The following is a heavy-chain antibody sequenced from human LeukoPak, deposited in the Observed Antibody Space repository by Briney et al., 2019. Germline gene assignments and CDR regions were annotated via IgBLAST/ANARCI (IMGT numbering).Heavy chain of an antibody. CDR1: GVTISSGCYY. CDR3: PTGDSISYCYYYYMDV. Sequence: SETLSLTCAASGVTISSGCYYWVWIRQPGGKGLEWIGRIYSSGSTNYNPALKSRFTISVNTDKNAFSRKRSAGTAADTAVYYCPTGDSISYCYYYYMDVWGKGTTVTVSS. V-gene: IGHV4-61*02. J-gene: IGHJ6*03. D-gene: IGHD6-6*01. CDR2: IYSSGST.